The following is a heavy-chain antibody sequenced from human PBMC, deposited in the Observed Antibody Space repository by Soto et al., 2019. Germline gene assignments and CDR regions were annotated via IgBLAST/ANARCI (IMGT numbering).Heavy chain of an antibody. CDR2: VSYSGTT. J-gene: IGHJ4*02. CDR1: GVSVNSGSFY. CDR3: ARGATVTHSDY. Sequence: QVLLQESGPGLVKPSETLSLTCTVSGVSVNSGSFYWTWIRQPPGKGLEWIGFVSYSGTTKYNASLKSRVTISVDTSRSHISLKVSSVTAADTAVYYCARGATVTHSDYWGQGTLVTVSS. D-gene: IGHD4-17*01. V-gene: IGHV4-61*01.